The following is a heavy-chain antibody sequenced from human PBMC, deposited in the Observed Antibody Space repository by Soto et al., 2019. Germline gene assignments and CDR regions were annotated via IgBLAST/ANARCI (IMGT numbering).Heavy chain of an antibody. V-gene: IGHV4-38-2*01. CDR1: GYSITSGYY. CDR3: ARGRSSGYAWFDP. Sequence: SETLSLTCAVSGYSITSGYYWGWIRQPPGKGLEWIGNIYHSGSTCYNPSLKSRVTISVDPSKNQFSLKLSSVTAAGTAVYYCARGRSSGYAWFDPWGQGILVTVSS. D-gene: IGHD3-22*01. J-gene: IGHJ5*02. CDR2: IYHSGST.